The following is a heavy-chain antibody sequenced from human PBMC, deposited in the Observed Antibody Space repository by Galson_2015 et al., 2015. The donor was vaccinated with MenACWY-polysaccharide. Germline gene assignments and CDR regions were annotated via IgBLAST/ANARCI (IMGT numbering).Heavy chain of an antibody. D-gene: IGHD2-21*01. CDR1: GFTVSNNY. J-gene: IGHJ6*02. CDR2: IYSGGST. V-gene: IGHV3-66*01. CDR3: ARDEVRNGMDV. Sequence: SLRLSCAASGFTVSNNYMSWVRQAPGKGLEWVSVIYSGGSTDYADSVKGRFTISRDNSKNTLYLQMNSLRAEDTAVYYCARDEVRNGMDVWGQGTPVPVSS.